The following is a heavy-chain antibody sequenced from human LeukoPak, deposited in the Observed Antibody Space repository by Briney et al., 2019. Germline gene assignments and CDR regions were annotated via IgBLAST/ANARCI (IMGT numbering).Heavy chain of an antibody. CDR3: AQWGDFDVLTGYYVPDF. CDR2: ITGSDGNT. J-gene: IGHJ4*02. D-gene: IGHD3-9*01. V-gene: IGHV3-23*01. CDR1: GFTFA. Sequence: PGGSLRPSCAASGFTFAMSWVRQAPGKGLEWGSAITGSDGNTYYADPVKGRFTISRDNSKNTLYLQMNSLRAEDTAVYYCAQWGDFDVLTGYYVPDFWGQGTLVTVSS.